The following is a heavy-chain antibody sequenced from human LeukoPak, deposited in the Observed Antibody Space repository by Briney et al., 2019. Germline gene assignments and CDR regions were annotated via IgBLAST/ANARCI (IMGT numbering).Heavy chain of an antibody. V-gene: IGHV1-2*02. CDR2: IYPNTGGT. Sequence: GASVKVSCKASGYTFTGYYLHWVRQAPGQGLEWMGWIYPNTGGTKSTQKFQGRVSKTRDTSITTAYMEINRLTSDDTAVYYCAREPGTATGYWGQGTLVTVSS. CDR1: GYTFTGYY. CDR3: AREPGTATGY. J-gene: IGHJ4*02. D-gene: IGHD1-1*01.